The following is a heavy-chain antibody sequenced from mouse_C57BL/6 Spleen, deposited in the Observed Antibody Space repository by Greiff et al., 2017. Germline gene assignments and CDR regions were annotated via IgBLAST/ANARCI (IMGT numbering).Heavy chain of an antibody. V-gene: IGHV1-47*01. Sequence: QVHVKQSGAELVKPGASVKMSCKASGYTFTTYPIEWMKQNHGKSLEWIGNFHPYNDDTKYNEKFKGKATLTVEKSSSTVYLELSRLTSDDSAVYYCARNHYSNYEDYFDYCGQGTTLTVSS. CDR2: FHPYNDDT. J-gene: IGHJ2*01. D-gene: IGHD2-5*01. CDR1: GYTFTTYP. CDR3: ARNHYSNYEDYFDY.